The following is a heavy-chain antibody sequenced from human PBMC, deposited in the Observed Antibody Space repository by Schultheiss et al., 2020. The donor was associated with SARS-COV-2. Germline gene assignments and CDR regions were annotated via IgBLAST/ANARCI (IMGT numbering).Heavy chain of an antibody. CDR2: INSDGKNR. CDR3: AKMGASSPTLDY. CDR1: GFTFATSW. D-gene: IGHD6-13*01. Sequence: GESLKISCAASGFTFATSWMHWVRQVPGKGLVWVARINSDGKNRKYADFVKGRFTISRDNSKNTLYLQMNSLRAEDTAVYYCAKMGASSPTLDYWGQGTLVTVSS. J-gene: IGHJ4*02. V-gene: IGHV3-74*01.